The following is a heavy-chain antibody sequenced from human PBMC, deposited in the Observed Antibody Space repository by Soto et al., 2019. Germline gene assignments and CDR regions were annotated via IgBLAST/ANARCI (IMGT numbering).Heavy chain of an antibody. V-gene: IGHV4-61*01. D-gene: IGHD2-2*01. J-gene: IGHJ3*02. CDR1: GGSVSGGSYY. CDR2: IYYTGRT. CDR3: ARSRRGAPGAFDI. Sequence: QVQLQESGPGLVKPSETLSLTCIVSGGSVSGGSYYWSWIRQPPGKGLEWMAYIYYTGRTHYNPSIKSRVTISGDTSKNQFSLRLTSVTAADTAVYYWARSRRGAPGAFDIWGQGTMVTVSS.